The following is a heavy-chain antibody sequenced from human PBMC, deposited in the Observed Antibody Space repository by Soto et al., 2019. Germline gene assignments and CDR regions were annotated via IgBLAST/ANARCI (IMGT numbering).Heavy chain of an antibody. V-gene: IGHV3-74*02. CDR2: INSDGSVS. Sequence: EVQLVESGGGLVQPGGSLRLSCAASGFTFSNYWMYWVRQAPGKGLEWVSRINSDGSVSSYADSVKGRLTISRDNVKNTLYLQMDILSAEDTAVYYCARGDCVGGTWYSLAGSFYYYMDVWGKGTTVTVFS. CDR3: ARGDCVGGTWYSLAGSFYYYMDV. D-gene: IGHD2-15*01. CDR1: GFTFSNYW. J-gene: IGHJ6*03.